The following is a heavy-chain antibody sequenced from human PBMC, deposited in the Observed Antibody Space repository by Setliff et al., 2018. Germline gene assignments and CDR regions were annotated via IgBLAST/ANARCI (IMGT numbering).Heavy chain of an antibody. CDR2: IKQDGSEK. Sequence: GGSLRLSCAASGFTFSSYWMSWVRQAPGKGLEWVANIKQDGSEKKYVDSVKGRFTISRDNSKNTLYLQMNSLRAEDTAVYYCAKNGFGVVALGVNNWFDPWGQGTLVTVSS. CDR3: AKNGFGVVALGVNNWFDP. V-gene: IGHV3-7*03. J-gene: IGHJ5*02. CDR1: GFTFSSYW. D-gene: IGHD3-10*01.